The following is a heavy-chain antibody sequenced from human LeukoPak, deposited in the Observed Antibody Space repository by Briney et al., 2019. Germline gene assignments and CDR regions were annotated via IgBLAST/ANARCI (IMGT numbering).Heavy chain of an antibody. Sequence: PGGSLRLSCAASGFMFSNFAMNWVRQAPGKGLEWVSTIRERGGDTHYADSVKGRFTISRDNSKNTLYLQMNSLRAEDTAVYYCAKDIWFGELWPYFDYWGQGTTVTVSS. J-gene: IGHJ4*03. V-gene: IGHV3-23*01. CDR2: IRERGGDT. CDR1: GFMFSNFA. CDR3: AKDIWFGELWPYFDY. D-gene: IGHD3-10*01.